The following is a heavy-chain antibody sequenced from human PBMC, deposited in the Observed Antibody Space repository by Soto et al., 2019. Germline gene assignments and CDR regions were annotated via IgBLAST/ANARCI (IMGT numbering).Heavy chain of an antibody. Sequence: GASVKVSCKASGGTFSSYAISWVRQAPGQGLEWMGGIIPIFGTANYAQKFQGRVTITADESTSTAYMELSGLRSDDTAVYYCARVRQLVGYFYYYMDVWGKGTTVTVSS. CDR3: ARVRQLVGYFYYYMDV. J-gene: IGHJ6*03. V-gene: IGHV1-69*13. CDR1: GGTFSSYA. CDR2: IIPIFGTA. D-gene: IGHD6-6*01.